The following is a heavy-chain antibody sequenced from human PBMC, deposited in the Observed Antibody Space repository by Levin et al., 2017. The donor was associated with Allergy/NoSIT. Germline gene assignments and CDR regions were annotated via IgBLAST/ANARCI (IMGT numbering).Heavy chain of an antibody. CDR1: GFNFIKFS. CDR2: IGPSSNR. J-gene: IGHJ5*02. Sequence: GGSLRLSCVASGFNFIKFSINWVRQAPGKGLEWVSYIGPSSNRHYPESMRGRVTISRDNAKNSLYLEVNNLRAEDTAVYYCARDDNWALDLWGQGDLVTVSS. CDR3: ARDDNWALDL. V-gene: IGHV3-48*04. D-gene: IGHD5-24*01.